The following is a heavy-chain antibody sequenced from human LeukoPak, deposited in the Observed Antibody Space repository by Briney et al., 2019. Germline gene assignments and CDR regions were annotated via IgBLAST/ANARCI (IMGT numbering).Heavy chain of an antibody. CDR1: GFTFSSYW. D-gene: IGHD2-8*01. CDR2: INSDGNIT. J-gene: IGHJ5*02. V-gene: IGHV3-74*01. CDR3: ARVFQGVVLDA. Sequence: GGSLRLSCVTSGFTFSSYWMHWVRQAPGKGLVWVSRINSDGNITSYADSVKGRFTISRDNAKNTLYLQMNSLRPEDTAVYYCARVFQGVVLDAWGQGTLVTVSS.